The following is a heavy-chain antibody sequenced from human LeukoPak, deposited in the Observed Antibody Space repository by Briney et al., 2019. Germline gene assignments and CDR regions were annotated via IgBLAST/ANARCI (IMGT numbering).Heavy chain of an antibody. J-gene: IGHJ4*02. CDR2: ISGSGGST. D-gene: IGHD2-8*02. CDR3: ATYRQVLLPFES. V-gene: IGHV3-23*01. CDR1: GFTFSNYA. Sequence: GGSLRLSCAASGFTFSNYAMSWVRQAPGKGLEWVSAISGSGGSTHYADSVRGRFTISRDNSKSTLSLQMNSLRAEDTAIYYCATYRQVLLPFESWGQGTLVTVSS.